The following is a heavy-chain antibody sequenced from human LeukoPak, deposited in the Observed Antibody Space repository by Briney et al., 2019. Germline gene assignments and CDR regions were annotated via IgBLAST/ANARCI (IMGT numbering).Heavy chain of an antibody. CDR1: GGSISNYY. CDR2: IYYSGST. Sequence: SETLSLTCTVSGGSISNYYWSWIRQPPGKGLEWIGYIYYSGSTNYNPSLKSRVTISVDTSKNQFSLKLSSVTAADTAVYYCARELRSYYYGSGSYPGNYFDYWGQGTLVTVSS. D-gene: IGHD3-10*01. CDR3: ARELRSYYYGSGSYPGNYFDY. V-gene: IGHV4-59*01. J-gene: IGHJ4*02.